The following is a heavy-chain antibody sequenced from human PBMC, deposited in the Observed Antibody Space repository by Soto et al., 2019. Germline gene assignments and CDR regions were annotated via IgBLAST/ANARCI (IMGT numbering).Heavy chain of an antibody. Sequence: QVQLQESGPGLVRPSGTVSLTCAVSGISISSDNWWSWVSQPPGKGLEWIGEIHHSGSTNYNPSLKSRVTMSVVPSKDLFSLTLNSVTAADTAFYYCARDQGSHPGDWGQGTLVSVSS. J-gene: IGHJ4*02. CDR2: IHHSGST. CDR1: GISISSDNW. CDR3: ARDQGSHPGD. D-gene: IGHD6-13*01. V-gene: IGHV4-4*02.